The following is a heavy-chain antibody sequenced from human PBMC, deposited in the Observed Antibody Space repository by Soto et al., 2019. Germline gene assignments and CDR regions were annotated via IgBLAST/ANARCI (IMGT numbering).Heavy chain of an antibody. CDR3: VRDLGYCYDSICSS. CDR1: GFTFSAYW. Sequence: GGSLRLSCTASGFTFSAYWMNWVRQVPGKGLVWVSRLNPDGSTTKYMDSVKGRFTISRDNAKNTLYLQMNSLRAEDTAVYYCVRDLGYCYDSICSSWGRGTLVTVSS. D-gene: IGHD3-22*01. J-gene: IGHJ4*02. V-gene: IGHV3-74*01. CDR2: LNPDGSTT.